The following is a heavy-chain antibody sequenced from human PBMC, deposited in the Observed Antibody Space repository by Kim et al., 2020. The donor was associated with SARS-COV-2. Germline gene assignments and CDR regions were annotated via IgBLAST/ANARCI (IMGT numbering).Heavy chain of an antibody. CDR1: GFTFSSYW. J-gene: IGHJ4*02. Sequence: GSLRLSCAASGFTFSSYWMSWVRQAPGKGLEWVANIKQDGSEKYYVDSVKGRFTISRDNAKNSLYLQMNSLRAEDTAVYYCARGGVLRYFDWLFPWSYFDYWGQGTLVTVSS. CDR3: ARGGVLRYFDWLFPWSYFDY. D-gene: IGHD3-9*01. V-gene: IGHV3-7*01. CDR2: IKQDGSEK.